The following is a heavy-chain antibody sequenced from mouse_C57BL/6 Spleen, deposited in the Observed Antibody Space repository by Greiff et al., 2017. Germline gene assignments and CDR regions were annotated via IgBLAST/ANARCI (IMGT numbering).Heavy chain of an antibody. V-gene: IGHV5-4*01. Sequence: EVKLVESGGGLVKPGGSLKLSCAASGFTFSSYAMSWVRQTPEKRLEWVATISDGGSYTYYPDNVKGRFTISRDNAKNNLYLQMSHLKSEDTAMYYCARDGDYGSSYGLVYAMDYWGQGTSVTVSS. CDR3: ARDGDYGSSYGLVYAMDY. D-gene: IGHD1-1*01. CDR1: GFTFSSYA. J-gene: IGHJ4*01. CDR2: ISDGGSYT.